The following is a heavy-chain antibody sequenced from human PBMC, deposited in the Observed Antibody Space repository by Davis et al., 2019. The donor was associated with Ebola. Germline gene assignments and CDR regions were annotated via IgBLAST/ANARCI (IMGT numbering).Heavy chain of an antibody. CDR1: GVSISSGAYY. CDR3: ARAQFPTTSDH. V-gene: IGHV4-30-4*01. Sequence: LRLSCTVSGVSISSGAYYWSWIRQPPGKGLEWIGYIYYSGSTNYKSSLRSRVTFSADTSKNQFSLNLNSVTAADTAVYYCARAQFPTTSDHWGQGTLVTVS. J-gene: IGHJ4*02. D-gene: IGHD1-1*01. CDR2: IYYSGST.